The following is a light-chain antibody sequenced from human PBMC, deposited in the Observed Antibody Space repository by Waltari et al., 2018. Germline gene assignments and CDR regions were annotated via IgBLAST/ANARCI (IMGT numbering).Light chain of an antibody. V-gene: IGLV1-44*01. CDR3: ATWDDSLNGRV. CDR1: SSNTGRNT. CDR2: TDN. Sequence: QSVLTQPPSASGPPGQGVTISCSGSSSNTGRNTVSWYQQFPGTAPQLLMHTDNQRPSGVPDRFSGSKSGTSASLAISGLQFEDEAQYFCATWDDSLNGRVFGGGTKVTVL. J-gene: IGLJ3*02.